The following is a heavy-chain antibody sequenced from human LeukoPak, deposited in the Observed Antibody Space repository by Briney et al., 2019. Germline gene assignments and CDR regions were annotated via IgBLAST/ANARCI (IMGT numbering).Heavy chain of an antibody. CDR2: INRDGGLT. CDR1: GFTFSENW. V-gene: IGHV3-74*01. CDR3: AREEHRLAEAGTSAFDL. Sequence: GGSVRLSCVASGFTFSENWMRRVRQAPGKGLAWVSHINRDGGLTNYADSVKGRFTISRDNARNTVYLQMSGLRVEDTAIYFCAREEHRLAEAGTSAFDLGGQGTLVTVSP. J-gene: IGHJ3*01. D-gene: IGHD6-13*01.